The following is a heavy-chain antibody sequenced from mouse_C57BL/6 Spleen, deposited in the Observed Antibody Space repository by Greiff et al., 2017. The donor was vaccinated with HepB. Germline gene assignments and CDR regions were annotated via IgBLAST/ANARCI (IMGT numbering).Heavy chain of an antibody. V-gene: IGHV5-9-1*02. CDR1: GFTFSSYA. J-gene: IGHJ2*01. D-gene: IGHD1-1*02. CDR2: ISSGGDYI. Sequence: EVKVEESGEGLVKPGGSLKLSCAASGFTFSSYAMSWVRQTPEKRLEWVAYISSGGDYIYYADTVKGRFTISRDNARNTLYLQVSSLKSEDTAMYYCTRDRGGYYLDYWGQGTTLTVSS. CDR3: TRDRGGYYLDY.